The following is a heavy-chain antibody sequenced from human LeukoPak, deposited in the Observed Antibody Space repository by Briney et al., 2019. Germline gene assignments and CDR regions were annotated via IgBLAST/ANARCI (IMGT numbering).Heavy chain of an antibody. V-gene: IGHV1-69*01. CDR1: GGTFSSYA. D-gene: IGHD2-15*01. CDR3: ARGPRYCNGGSGFTFQH. Sequence: VASVKVSCKASGGTFSSYAISWVRQAPGQGLEWMGGIIPIFGTANYAQKFQGRVTITADESTSTAYMGLSSLRSEDTGVYYCARGPRYCNGGSGFTFQHWGQGTLVTVSS. J-gene: IGHJ1*01. CDR2: IIPIFGTA.